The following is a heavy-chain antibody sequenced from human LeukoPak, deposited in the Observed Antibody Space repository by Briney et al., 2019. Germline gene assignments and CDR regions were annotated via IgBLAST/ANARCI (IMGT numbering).Heavy chain of an antibody. CDR3: ARARSGWWDPFDY. J-gene: IGHJ4*02. V-gene: IGHV4-59*01. D-gene: IGHD6-19*01. CDR1: GGSISSYY. CDR2: IYYSGST. Sequence: SETLSLTCTVSGGSISSYYWSWIRQPPGKGLEWVGYIYYSGSTNYNPSLKSRVTISVDTSKNQFSLKLSSVTAADTAVYYCARARSGWWDPFDYWGQGALVTVSS.